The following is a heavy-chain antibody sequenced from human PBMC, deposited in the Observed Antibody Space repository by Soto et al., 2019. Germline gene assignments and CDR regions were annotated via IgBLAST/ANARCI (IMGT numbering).Heavy chain of an antibody. Sequence: QLQLQESGPGLVKPSETQSLTCTVSGGCISSSSYYWGWIRQPPGKGLEWIGSIYYSGSTYYNPSLKSRVTISVDTSKNQFSLKLSSVTAADTAVYYCARTAVEVGATCFDDWGQGTLVTVSS. D-gene: IGHD1-26*01. V-gene: IGHV4-39*01. CDR1: GGCISSSSYY. J-gene: IGHJ4*02. CDR2: IYYSGST. CDR3: ARTAVEVGATCFDD.